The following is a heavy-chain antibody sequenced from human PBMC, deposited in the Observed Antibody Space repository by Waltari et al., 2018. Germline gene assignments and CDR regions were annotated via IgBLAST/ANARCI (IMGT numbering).Heavy chain of an antibody. J-gene: IGHJ4*02. CDR1: GFDYISYA. D-gene: IGHD3-10*01. V-gene: IGHV3-23*05. CDR3: AKDSGYSMIRGRENS. Sequence: VYLLESGGGLVQPGGSLRPSCVGSGFDYISYAMSWVRQAPGKGLEWVSGIDNSGETAYYAESVKGRFTISRDDSRNTLYLHMNSLRVDDTAVYYCAKDSGYSMIRGRENSWGQGTLVTVSS. CDR2: IDNSGETA.